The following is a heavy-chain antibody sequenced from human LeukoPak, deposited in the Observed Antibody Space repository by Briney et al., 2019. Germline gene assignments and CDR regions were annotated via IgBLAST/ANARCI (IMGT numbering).Heavy chain of an antibody. J-gene: IGHJ4*02. CDR2: INHSGST. V-gene: IGHV4-34*01. D-gene: IGHD1-26*01. Sequence: SETLSLTCAVYGGSFSGYYWSWNRQPPGKGLEWIGEINHSGSTNYNPSLKSRVTISVDTSKNQFSLKLSSVTAADTAVYYCARGLSRGSGSYYFRFDYWGQGTLVTVSS. CDR1: GGSFSGYY. CDR3: ARGLSRGSGSYYFRFDY.